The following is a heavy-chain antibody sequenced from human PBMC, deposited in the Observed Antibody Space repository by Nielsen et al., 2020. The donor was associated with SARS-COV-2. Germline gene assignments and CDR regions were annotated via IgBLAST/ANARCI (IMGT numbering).Heavy chain of an antibody. D-gene: IGHD2-15*01. CDR1: GFSFRSFA. V-gene: IGHV3-23*01. Sequence: GESLKISCAASGFSFRSFAMSWVRQAPGKGLEWVSLSSSGGSTYYADSVKGRFAISRDNAKSSLYLQMSSLRAEDTGVYYCVRESSTYYIDYWGQGILVTVSS. J-gene: IGHJ4*02. CDR3: VRESSTYYIDY. CDR2: SSSGGST.